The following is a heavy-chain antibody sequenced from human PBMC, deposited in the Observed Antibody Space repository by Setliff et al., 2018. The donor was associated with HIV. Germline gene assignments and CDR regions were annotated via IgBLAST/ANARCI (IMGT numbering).Heavy chain of an antibody. CDR2: IIPILGIA. Sequence: SVKVSCKASGGTFSSYAISWVRQAPGQGLEWMGGIIPILGIANYAQKFQGRVTITTDESTSTAYMELSSLRSGDTAVYYCARGRPYSSFDYWGQGTLVTVSS. CDR1: GGTFSSYA. CDR3: ARGRPYSSFDY. D-gene: IGHD6-13*01. V-gene: IGHV1-69*10. J-gene: IGHJ4*02.